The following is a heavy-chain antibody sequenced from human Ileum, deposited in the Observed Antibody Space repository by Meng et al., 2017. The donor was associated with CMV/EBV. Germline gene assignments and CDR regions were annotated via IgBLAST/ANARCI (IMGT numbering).Heavy chain of an antibody. Sequence: GESLKISCAASGFTFSSYAMHWVRQAPGKGLEWVSLIYSGGSGTYYADSVKGRFTISRDNSKNTLYLEMNGLRAEDTAVYYCVKDGSGWYTNWFDPWGQGTLVTVSS. CDR1: GFTFSSYA. V-gene: IGHV3-23*03. CDR2: IYSGGSGT. D-gene: IGHD6-19*01. J-gene: IGHJ5*02. CDR3: VKDGSGWYTNWFDP.